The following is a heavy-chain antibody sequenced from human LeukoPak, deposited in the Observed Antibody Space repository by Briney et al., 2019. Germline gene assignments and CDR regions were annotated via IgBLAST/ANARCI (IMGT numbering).Heavy chain of an antibody. J-gene: IGHJ6*03. CDR1: GYTFTSYD. Sequence: ASVKVSCKASGYTFTSYDINWVRQATGQGPEWMGWMNPNSGNTGYAQKFQGRVTMTRNTSISTAYMELSSLRSEDTAVYYRARDEFLGGRESYYYYMDVWGKGTTVTVSS. V-gene: IGHV1-8*01. CDR2: MNPNSGNT. D-gene: IGHD1-26*01. CDR3: ARDEFLGGRESYYYYMDV.